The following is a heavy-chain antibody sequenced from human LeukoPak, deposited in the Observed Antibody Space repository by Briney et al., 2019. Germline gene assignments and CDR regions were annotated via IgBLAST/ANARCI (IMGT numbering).Heavy chain of an antibody. Sequence: GRSLRLSCAASGFTFSSYAMHWVRQAPGKGLEWVAVISYDGSNKYYADSVKGRFTISRDNSKNTLYLQMNSLGAEDTAVYYCAKDRGTTGLAPPSMDVWGKGTTVTISS. D-gene: IGHD1-1*01. J-gene: IGHJ6*03. CDR1: GFTFSSYA. V-gene: IGHV3-30*04. CDR2: ISYDGSNK. CDR3: AKDRGTTGLAPPSMDV.